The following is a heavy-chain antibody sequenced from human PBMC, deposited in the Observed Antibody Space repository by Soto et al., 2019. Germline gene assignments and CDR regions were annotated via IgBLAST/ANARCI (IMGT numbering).Heavy chain of an antibody. CDR2: ISYDGSNK. V-gene: IGHV3-30*18. D-gene: IGHD2-15*01. Sequence: GGALRLCCAASGFTFSSYGMHWVRQASGKGLEWVAVISYDGSNKYYADSVKGRFTISRDNSKNTLYLQMNSLRAEDTAVYYCAKMLGDIVVVVAATEDYHYAMDVWGQGTTVTVSS. CDR3: AKMLGDIVVVVAATEDYHYAMDV. CDR1: GFTFSSYG. J-gene: IGHJ6*02.